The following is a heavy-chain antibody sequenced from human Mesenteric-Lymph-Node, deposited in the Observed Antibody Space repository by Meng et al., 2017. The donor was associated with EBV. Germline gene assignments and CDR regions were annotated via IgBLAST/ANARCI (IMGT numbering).Heavy chain of an antibody. Sequence: HQSGPVLVEPTPSLTLPLSLSGAGVSNTNFAWIWIRPSPSRGLEWLGRTYSRSKWYNEYSQSVKGRITINPDTSQSEFSLQLNSVTLDATAVYYCSRESWRAFDYWGQGTLVTVSS. CDR1: GAGVSNTNFA. CDR2: TYSRSKWYN. CDR3: SRESWRAFDY. J-gene: IGHJ4*02. V-gene: IGHV6-1*01.